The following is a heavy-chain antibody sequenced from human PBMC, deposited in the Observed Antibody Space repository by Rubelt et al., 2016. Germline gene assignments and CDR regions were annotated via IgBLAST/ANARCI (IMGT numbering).Heavy chain of an antibody. CDR1: GYSIRSGYY. V-gene: IGHV4-38-2*02. CDR3: ARLLRSYWYFDL. CDR2: IYNSGST. J-gene: IGHJ2*01. Sequence: GSGPGLVKSSETLSLTCSVSGYSIRSGYYWGWIRQPPGKGPEWIGYIYNSGSTYYNPSLKSRVTISVDTSKNQFSLKLSSVTAEDTAVHYCARLLRSYWYFDLWGRGTLVTVSS.